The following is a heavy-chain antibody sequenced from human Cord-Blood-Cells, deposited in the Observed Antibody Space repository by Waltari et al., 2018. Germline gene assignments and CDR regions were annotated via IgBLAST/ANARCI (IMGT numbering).Heavy chain of an antibody. CDR2: INHSGST. Sequence: QVQLQQWGAGLLKPSETLSLTCAVYGGSFSGYYWSWIRQPPGKGLEWIGEINHSGSTNYNPPLKSRVTISVDTSKNQFSLKLSSVTAADTAVYYCARDISVGGTASDYWGQGTLVTVSS. CDR3: ARDISVGGTASDY. D-gene: IGHD2-15*01. CDR1: GGSFSGYY. J-gene: IGHJ4*02. V-gene: IGHV4-34*01.